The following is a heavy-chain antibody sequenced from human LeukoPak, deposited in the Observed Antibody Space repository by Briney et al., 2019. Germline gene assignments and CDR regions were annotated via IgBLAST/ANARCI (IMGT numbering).Heavy chain of an antibody. CDR1: GGCISSSSYC. CDR2: FYCSGST. V-gene: IGHV4-39*01. Sequence: SETLSLTCTVSGGCISSSSYCWGWIRQPPGKGLEWIGSFYCSGSTYYNPSLKSRVTISVDTSKNQFSLKLSSVTAADTAVYYCARLRSPVTILYYFDSWGQGTLVTVSS. D-gene: IGHD4-17*01. J-gene: IGHJ4*02. CDR3: ARLRSPVTILYYFDS.